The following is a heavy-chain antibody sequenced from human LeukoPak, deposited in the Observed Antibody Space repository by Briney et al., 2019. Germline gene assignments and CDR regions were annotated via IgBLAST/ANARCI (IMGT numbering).Heavy chain of an antibody. J-gene: IGHJ4*02. CDR1: GFTFSDYY. CDR3: ARYRGHRTTWPYFFDY. D-gene: IGHD1-14*01. CDR2: IDPSGDTI. Sequence: KPGGSLRLSCVASGFTFSDYYMSWIRQSPEKGLERVSYIDPSGDTIYYADSVKGRFTISRDNAKNSLYLRMNALRAEDTAVYYCARYRGHRTTWPYFFDYWGQGTLVAVSS. V-gene: IGHV3-11*04.